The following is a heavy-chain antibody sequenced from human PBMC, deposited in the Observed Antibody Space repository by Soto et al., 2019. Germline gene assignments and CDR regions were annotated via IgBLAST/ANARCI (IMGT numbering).Heavy chain of an antibody. Sequence: GGSLRLSCTASGFTFGDYAMSWFRQAPGKGLEWVGFIRSKAYGGTTEYAASVKGRFTISRDDSKSIAYLQMNSLKTEDTAVYYCTTPQGDYDYIWGSYRSQSLWGQGTLVTVSS. CDR1: GFTFGDYA. CDR3: TTPQGDYDYIWGSYRSQSL. D-gene: IGHD3-16*02. J-gene: IGHJ4*02. V-gene: IGHV3-49*03. CDR2: IRSKAYGGTT.